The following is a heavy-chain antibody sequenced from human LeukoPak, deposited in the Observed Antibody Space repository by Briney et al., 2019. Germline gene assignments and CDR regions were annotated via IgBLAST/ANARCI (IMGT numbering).Heavy chain of an antibody. CDR3: ATVEGWRYRYGYFDY. V-gene: IGHV4-59*01. D-gene: IGHD5-18*01. CDR2: IQNIGTT. J-gene: IGHJ4*02. Sequence: SETLSLTCTVSGDSINNYYGSWIRQPPGKGLEWIGYIQNIGTTTYNPSLKSRVTISIDTSKNQFSLKLTSVTAADTAVYYCATVEGWRYRYGYFDYWGQGTLVTVSS. CDR1: GDSINNYY.